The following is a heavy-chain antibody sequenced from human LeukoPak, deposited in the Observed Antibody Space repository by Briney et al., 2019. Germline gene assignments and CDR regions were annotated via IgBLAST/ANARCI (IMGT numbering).Heavy chain of an antibody. D-gene: IGHD4-23*01. J-gene: IGHJ4*02. V-gene: IGHV3-11*01. CDR3: ARGRRWGDY. CDR1: GFTFSDYY. Sequence: SGGSLRLSCAASGFTFSDYYMSWIRQAPGRGLDCVSYISSSGDTMYYADSVKGRFTISRDNAKNSLYLQMNSLRAEDTAVYYCARGRRWGDYWGQGTLVTVSS. CDR2: ISSSGDTM.